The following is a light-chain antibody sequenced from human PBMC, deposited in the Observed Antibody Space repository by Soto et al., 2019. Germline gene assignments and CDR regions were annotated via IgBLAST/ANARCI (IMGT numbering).Light chain of an antibody. V-gene: IGLV4-69*01. Sequence: QSVLTQSPSASASLGASVKLTGTLSSGHSSYAIAWHQQQPEKGPRYLMKLNSDGSHSKGDGIPDRFSGSSSGAERYLTISSLQSEDEADYYCQTWGTGINWVFGGGTKLTVL. CDR3: QTWGTGINWV. CDR2: LNSDGSH. CDR1: SGHSSYA. J-gene: IGLJ3*02.